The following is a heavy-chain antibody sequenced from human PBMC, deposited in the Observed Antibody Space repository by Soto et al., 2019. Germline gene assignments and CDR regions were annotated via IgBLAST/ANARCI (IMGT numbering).Heavy chain of an antibody. D-gene: IGHD6-19*01. CDR3: ARDRPFSGRDPPYNHFDY. V-gene: IGHV4-39*02. Sequence: SETLSLTCTVSGGSISSSSYYWGWIRQPPGKGLGWIGSIYYSGSTYYNPSLKSRVTISVDTSKNQFSLKLSSVTAADTAVYYCARDRPFSGRDPPYNHFDYWGQGTLVTVSS. CDR1: GGSISSSSYY. J-gene: IGHJ4*02. CDR2: IYYSGST.